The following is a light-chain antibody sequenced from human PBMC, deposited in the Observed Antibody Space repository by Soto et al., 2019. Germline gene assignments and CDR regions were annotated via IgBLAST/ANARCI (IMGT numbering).Light chain of an antibody. CDR3: QQYDTYST. CDR1: QGISTY. Sequence: IQLTQSPSSLSASVGDRVTITCRASQGISTYLAWYQQKPGKAPKLLIYAASTLQSGVPSRFSGSGSGTEFTLTISSLQPDDFATYYCQQYDTYSTFGHGTKVDIK. V-gene: IGKV1-9*01. CDR2: AAS. J-gene: IGKJ1*01.